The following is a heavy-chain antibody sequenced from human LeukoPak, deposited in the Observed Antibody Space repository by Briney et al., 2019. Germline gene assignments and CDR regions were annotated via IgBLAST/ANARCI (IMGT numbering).Heavy chain of an antibody. CDR3: ARDTTVTPCFDY. Sequence: SVKVSCKASGGTFSSYAISWVRQAPGQGLEWMGRIIPILGIANYAQKFQGRVTITADKSTSTAYMELSSLRSEDTAVYYCARDTTVTPCFDYWGQGTLVTVSS. CDR1: GGTFSSYA. J-gene: IGHJ4*02. CDR2: IIPILGIA. V-gene: IGHV1-69*04. D-gene: IGHD4-17*01.